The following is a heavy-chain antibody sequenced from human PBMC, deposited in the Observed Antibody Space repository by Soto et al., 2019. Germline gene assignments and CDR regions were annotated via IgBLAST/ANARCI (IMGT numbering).Heavy chain of an antibody. D-gene: IGHD3-16*01. CDR3: ARDGAHYYGMDV. J-gene: IGHJ6*02. CDR2: INPNSGGT. V-gene: IGHV1-2*04. Sequence: ASVKVSCKASGYTFTGYYMHWVRQAPGQGLERMGWINPNSGGTNYAQKFQGWVTMTRDTSISTAYMELSRLRSDDTAVYYCARDGAHYYGMDVWGQGTTVTVS. CDR1: GYTFTGYY.